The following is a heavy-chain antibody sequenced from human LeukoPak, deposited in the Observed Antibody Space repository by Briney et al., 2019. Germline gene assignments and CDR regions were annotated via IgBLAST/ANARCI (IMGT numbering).Heavy chain of an antibody. V-gene: IGHV4-30-4*08. CDR2: IYYSGST. CDR3: ARLGIAAAAYYFDY. D-gene: IGHD6-13*01. CDR1: GGSISSGDYY. J-gene: IGHJ4*02. Sequence: PSQTLSLTCTVSGGSISSGDYYWSWIRQPPGKGLEWVGYIYYSGSTYYNPSLKSRVTISVDTSKNQFSLKLSSVTAADTAVYYCARLGIAAAAYYFDYWGQGTLVTVSS.